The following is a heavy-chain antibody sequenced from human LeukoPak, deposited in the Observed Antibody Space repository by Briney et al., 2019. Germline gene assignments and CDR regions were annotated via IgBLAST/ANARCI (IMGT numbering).Heavy chain of an antibody. Sequence: ASVTDTCKASGYTFISYGISWVRQAPGHGLEWMGWINPNSGGTNYAQKFQGWVTMTRDTSISTAYMELSRLTSDDTAVYFCARSLRSGNYPLDYWGQGTMVTVSS. D-gene: IGHD1-26*01. CDR2: INPNSGGT. V-gene: IGHV1-2*04. J-gene: IGHJ4*02. CDR1: GYTFISYG. CDR3: ARSLRSGNYPLDY.